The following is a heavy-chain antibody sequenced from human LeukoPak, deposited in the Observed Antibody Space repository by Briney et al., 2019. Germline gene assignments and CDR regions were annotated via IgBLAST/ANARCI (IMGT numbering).Heavy chain of an antibody. CDR3: VRGNYDSRGYSNAFDI. CDR1: GVSISSSY. CDR2: IYYSGST. D-gene: IGHD3-22*01. Sequence: PSETLSLTCTVSGVSISSSYWSWIRQPPGKRLEWIGYIYYSGSTNSNPSLKSRVTISADTSKNQFSLKLNSVTAADTAVYYCVRGNYDSRGYSNAFDISGQGAMVTVSS. V-gene: IGHV4-59*01. J-gene: IGHJ3*02.